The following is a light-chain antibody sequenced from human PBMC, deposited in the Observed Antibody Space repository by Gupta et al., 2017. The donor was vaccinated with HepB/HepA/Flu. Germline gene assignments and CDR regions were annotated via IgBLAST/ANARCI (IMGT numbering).Light chain of an antibody. Sequence: DSVMTQTALSLSVTPAQPASISCKPSQSLRHTNGKPYFYCHLQNAGHPPPFLIYEASNGASRVPDRISGRSSATDFTLIISLGAADDVVVYYCRRWIQDPRTFGHGTRLDMK. CDR1: QSLRHTNGKPY. V-gene: IGKV2D-29*01. J-gene: IGKJ5*01. CDR3: RRWIQDPRT. CDR2: EAS.